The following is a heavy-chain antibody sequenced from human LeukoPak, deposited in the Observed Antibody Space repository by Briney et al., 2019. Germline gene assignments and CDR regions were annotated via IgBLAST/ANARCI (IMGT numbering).Heavy chain of an antibody. V-gene: IGHV1-2*02. CDR1: GFTFSGYY. D-gene: IGHD2-15*01. CDR3: ARDGCSGGGCYRVFNF. J-gene: IGHJ4*02. Sequence: ASVKVSCKASGFTFSGYYMQWVRQAPGQGLECMLWINPNIGGTNYAQKFHVRVTITRDTSISTAHREVSRLRSDDTAVYYCARDGCSGGGCYRVFNFWGQGTLVTVSS. CDR2: INPNIGGT.